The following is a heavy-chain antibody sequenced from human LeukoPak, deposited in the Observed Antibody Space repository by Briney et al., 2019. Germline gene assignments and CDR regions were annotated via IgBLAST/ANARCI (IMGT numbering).Heavy chain of an antibody. V-gene: IGHV3-23*01. CDR2: I. D-gene: IGHD3-10*01. CDR3: AKRGVVIRVILVGFHKEAYYCDS. Sequence: PGGSLRLSCAVSGITLSNYGMSWVGQAAGKGLEWVAGIKGRFTISRDNPKNTLFLQMNSLRAEDTAVYFCAKRGVVIRVILVGFHKEAYYCDSWGQGALVTVSS. J-gene: IGHJ4*02. CDR1: GITLSNYG.